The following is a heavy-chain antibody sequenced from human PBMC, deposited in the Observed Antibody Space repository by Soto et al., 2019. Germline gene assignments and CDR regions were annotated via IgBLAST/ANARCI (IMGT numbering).Heavy chain of an antibody. CDR1: GFTFSSFV. D-gene: IGHD2-2*02. Sequence: EVQLLESGGGLVQPGGSLRLSCAASGFTFSSFVMNWVRQAPGKGLEWVSTISPGADVSHYTDSAKGRFTISRDNSRRTLHLQMDSLRVEDAAVYFCVRRAIPATTKWGAFDVWGQGTAVTVSS. CDR3: VRRAIPATTKWGAFDV. J-gene: IGHJ3*01. CDR2: ISPGADVS. V-gene: IGHV3-23*01.